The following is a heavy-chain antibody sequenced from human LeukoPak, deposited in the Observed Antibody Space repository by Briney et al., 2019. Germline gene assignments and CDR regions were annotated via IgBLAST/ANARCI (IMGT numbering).Heavy chain of an antibody. CDR2: LDSGTRT. CDR1: GFSVSSNY. J-gene: IGHJ3*02. D-gene: IGHD1-26*01. V-gene: IGHV3-53*01. CDR3: ARTIVGATNDAFDI. Sequence: TGGSLRLSCVGSGFSVSSNYMSWVRQAPGKGLEWVSVLDSGTRTYYADSVKGRFTISRDNSKNTLYLQMNSLRAEDTAVYYCARTIVGATNDAFDIWGQGTMVTVPS.